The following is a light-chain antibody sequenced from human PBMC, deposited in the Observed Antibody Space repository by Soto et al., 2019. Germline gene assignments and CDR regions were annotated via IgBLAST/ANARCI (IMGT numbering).Light chain of an antibody. J-gene: IGKJ4*01. V-gene: IGKV1-39*01. CDR2: AAS. CDR1: QSISSY. CDR3: QQYINWPPLT. Sequence: DIQMTQSPSSLSASVGDRFTITCRASQSISSYLNWYQQKPGKAPKLLIYAASSLQSGVPSRFSGSGSGTDFTLTISSLQPEDFAVYYCQQYINWPPLTFGGGTKVDI.